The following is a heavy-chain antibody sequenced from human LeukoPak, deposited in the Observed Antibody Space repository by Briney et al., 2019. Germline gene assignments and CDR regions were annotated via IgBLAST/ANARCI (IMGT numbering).Heavy chain of an antibody. CDR2: ISWNSGSI. D-gene: IGHD3-9*01. CDR3: SQGGFDDSWTGYYNPPDY. J-gene: IGHJ4*02. CDR1: GFTFDDYA. Sequence: PGRSLRPSCAASGFTFDDYAMHWVRQAPGKGLGWVSGISWNSGSIGYADSVKGRFTISRDHAKNSVYLQMNGVKAEDTAFYYCSQGGFDDSWTGYYNPPDYWGQGTLVTVSS. V-gene: IGHV3-9*01.